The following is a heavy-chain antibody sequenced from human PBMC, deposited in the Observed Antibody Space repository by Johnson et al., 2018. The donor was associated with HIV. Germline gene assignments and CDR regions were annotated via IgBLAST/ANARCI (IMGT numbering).Heavy chain of an antibody. CDR2: IYSGGST. Sequence: VQLVESGGGVVQPGRSLRLSCAASGFTFSSYAMHWVRQAPGKGLEWVSVIYSGGSTYYADSVKGRFTISRDRSKNTVSLQMNSLRAEDTAVYYCAKTYSEGEVRDAFDIWGQGTRVTVSS. CDR1: GFTFSSYA. J-gene: IGHJ3*02. D-gene: IGHD2-21*01. V-gene: IGHV3-NL1*01. CDR3: AKTYSEGEVRDAFDI.